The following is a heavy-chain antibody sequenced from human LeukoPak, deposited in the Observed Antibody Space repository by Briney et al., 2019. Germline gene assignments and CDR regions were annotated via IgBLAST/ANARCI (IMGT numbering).Heavy chain of an antibody. CDR3: ARDWSSGGVDY. D-gene: IGHD6-19*01. Sequence: GGSLRLSCVASGFTFSSHWMSWVRQAPGKGLEWVANIKQDGSEKYYVDSVKGRFTISRDNAKNSLYLQMNSLRAEDTAAYYCARDWSSGGVDYWGQGTLVTVSS. J-gene: IGHJ4*02. CDR2: IKQDGSEK. V-gene: IGHV3-7*01. CDR1: GFTFSSHW.